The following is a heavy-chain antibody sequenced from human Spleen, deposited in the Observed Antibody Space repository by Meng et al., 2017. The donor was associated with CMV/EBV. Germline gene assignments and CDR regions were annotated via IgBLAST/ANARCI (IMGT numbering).Heavy chain of an antibody. CDR3: ARAAPPKGLRGYYFDY. Sequence: GESLKISCAASGFTFSSYSMNWVRQAPGKGLEWVSYISSSSSTIYYADSVKGRFTISRDNAKNSLYLQMNSLRAEDTAVYYCARAAPPKGLRGYYFDYWGQGTLVTVSS. CDR1: GFTFSSYS. V-gene: IGHV3-48*04. D-gene: IGHD6-25*01. CDR2: ISSSSSTI. J-gene: IGHJ4*02.